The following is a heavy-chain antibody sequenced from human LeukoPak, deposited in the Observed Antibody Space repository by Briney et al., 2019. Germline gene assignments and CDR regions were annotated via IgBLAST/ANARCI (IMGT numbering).Heavy chain of an antibody. D-gene: IGHD6-13*01. CDR3: ARGQTSSWYYFDY. V-gene: IGHV1-46*01. CDR2: IKPSDGST. Sequence: ASVRVSCKASGYTFTSYQMHWVRQAPGQGLEWMGIIKPSDGSTSYAQKFQGRVTMTRDTSTSTVYMELSSLRSEDTAVYYCARGQTSSWYYFDYWGQGTLVTVSS. CDR1: GYTFTSYQ. J-gene: IGHJ4*02.